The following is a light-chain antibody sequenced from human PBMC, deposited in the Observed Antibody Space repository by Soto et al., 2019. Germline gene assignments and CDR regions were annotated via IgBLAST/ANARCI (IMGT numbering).Light chain of an antibody. CDR1: QSVSTNY. Sequence: EIVLTQSPGTLSLSPGERATLSCRASQSVSTNYLAWYQRKPGQAPRLLIYGASSRATDIPDRFSGSGSGTDLPLTLTSREPEDFAVYYCQQYGSSPPTFGQGTKVEIK. V-gene: IGKV3-20*01. CDR2: GAS. J-gene: IGKJ1*01. CDR3: QQYGSSPPT.